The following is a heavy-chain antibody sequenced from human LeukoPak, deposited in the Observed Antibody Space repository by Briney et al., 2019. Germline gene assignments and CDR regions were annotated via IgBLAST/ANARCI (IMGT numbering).Heavy chain of an antibody. CDR3: ARDIYDSSGYAFDY. Sequence: GGSLRLSCAASGFTFSSYAMHWVRQAPGKGLEWVAVISYDGSNKYYADSVKGRFTISRDNSKNTLYLQINSLRAEDTAVYYCARDIYDSSGYAFDYWGQGTLVTVSS. J-gene: IGHJ4*02. V-gene: IGHV3-30-3*01. CDR1: GFTFSSYA. CDR2: ISYDGSNK. D-gene: IGHD3-22*01.